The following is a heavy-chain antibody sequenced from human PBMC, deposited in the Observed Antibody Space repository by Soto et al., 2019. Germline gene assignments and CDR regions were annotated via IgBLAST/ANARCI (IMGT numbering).Heavy chain of an antibody. Sequence: QVQLQQWGAGLLKPSETLSLTCAVYGGSFSGYYWSWIRQPPGKGLEWIGEINHSGSTNYNPSLKRRVTISVDTSKNQFSLKLSSVTAADTAVYYCARGARADVDIVATYHFDYWGQGTLVTVSS. CDR1: GGSFSGYY. D-gene: IGHD5-12*01. J-gene: IGHJ4*02. CDR2: INHSGST. CDR3: ARGARADVDIVATYHFDY. V-gene: IGHV4-34*01.